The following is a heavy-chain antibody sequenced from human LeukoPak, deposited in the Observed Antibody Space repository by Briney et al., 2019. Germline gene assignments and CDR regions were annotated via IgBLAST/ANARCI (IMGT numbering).Heavy chain of an antibody. J-gene: IGHJ3*02. CDR3: KKRKYCSSTSCPAGPFDI. V-gene: IGHV3-38-3*01. D-gene: IGHD2-2*01. CDR1: GFTVSSNE. Sequence: GGSLRLSCAASGFTVSSNEMSWVRQAPGKGLEWVSSISGGSTYYADARKGRFTISRDNSKNTLHLQMNSLRDEDTAVYYCKKRKYCSSTSCPAGPFDIWGQGTMVTVSS. CDR2: ISGGST.